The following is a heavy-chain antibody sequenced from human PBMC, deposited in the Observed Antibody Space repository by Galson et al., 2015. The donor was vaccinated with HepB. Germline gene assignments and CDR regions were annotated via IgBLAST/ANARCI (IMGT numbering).Heavy chain of an antibody. J-gene: IGHJ6*02. CDR3: ARAPNYYYYGMDV. CDR2: IFSNDEK. V-gene: IGHV2-26*01. CDR1: GFSLSNARMG. Sequence: PALVKPTQTLTLTCTVSGFSLSNARMGVSWIRQPPGKALEWLAHIFSNDEKSYSTSLKSRLTISKDTSKSQVVLTMTDMDPVDTATYYCARAPNYYYYGMDVWGQGTTVTVSS.